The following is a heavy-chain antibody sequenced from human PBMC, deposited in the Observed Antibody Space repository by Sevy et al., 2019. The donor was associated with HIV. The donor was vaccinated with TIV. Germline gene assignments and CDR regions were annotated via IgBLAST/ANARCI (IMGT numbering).Heavy chain of an antibody. CDR3: ASNTYHYDSNTYYPVY. CDR2: IKQDGNEK. D-gene: IGHD3-22*01. CDR1: GFNLSPYW. V-gene: IGHV3-7*01. Sequence: GSLRLSCVASGFNLSPYWMTWVRQAPGKGLEWVANIKQDGNEKYYVDSVKGRFTVSRDNAKNALYLQMYSLRVEDTAVYFYASNTYHYDSNTYYPVYWGQGTRVTVSS. J-gene: IGHJ4*02.